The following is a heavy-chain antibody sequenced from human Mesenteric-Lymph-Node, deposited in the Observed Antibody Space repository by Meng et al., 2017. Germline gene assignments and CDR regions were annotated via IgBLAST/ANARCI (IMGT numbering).Heavy chain of an antibody. CDR2: IYTSGST. Sequence: SETLSLTCTVSGGSISSGSYYWSWIRQPAGKGLEWIGRIYTSGSTNYNPSLKSRVTISVDTSKNQFSLKLSSVTAADTAVYYCARKYYYGSGSYWAFDIWGQGTMVTVSS. D-gene: IGHD3-10*01. V-gene: IGHV4-61*02. J-gene: IGHJ3*02. CDR1: GGSISSGSYY. CDR3: ARKYYYGSGSYWAFDI.